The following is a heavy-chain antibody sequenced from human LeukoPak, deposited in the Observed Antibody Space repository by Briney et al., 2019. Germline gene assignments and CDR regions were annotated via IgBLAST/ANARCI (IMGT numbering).Heavy chain of an antibody. CDR2: IIPILGIA. CDR1: GYTFPDYA. CDR3: ARPGEMATITVAFDI. D-gene: IGHD5-24*01. J-gene: IGHJ3*02. V-gene: IGHV1-69*04. Sequence: GASVKVSCKASGYTFPDYAISWVRQAPGQGLEWMGRIIPILGIANYAQKFQGRVTITADKSTSTAYMELSSLRSEDTAVYYCARPGEMATITVAFDIWGQGTMVTVSS.